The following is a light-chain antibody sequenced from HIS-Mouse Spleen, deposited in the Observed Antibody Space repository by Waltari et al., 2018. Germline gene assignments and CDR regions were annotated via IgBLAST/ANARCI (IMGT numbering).Light chain of an antibody. V-gene: IGLV2-23*01. J-gene: IGLJ3*02. CDR3: CSYAGSRV. CDR2: EGS. CDR1: SSDVGSYNL. Sequence: QSALTQPASVSGSPGQSITISCTGTSSDVGSYNLVPWYQQHPGKAPKLMIYEGSTRPSGVSNRFSGSKSGNTASLTISGLQAEDEADYYCCSYAGSRVFGGGTKLTVL.